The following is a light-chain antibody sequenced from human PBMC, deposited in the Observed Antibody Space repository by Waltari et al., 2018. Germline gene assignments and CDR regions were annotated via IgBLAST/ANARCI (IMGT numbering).Light chain of an antibody. CDR2: WAS. V-gene: IGKV4-1*01. Sequence: DNVMTQSPDSLAVFTGERHTLNCKSIQRVLYSSNNKNYLAWYQQKPGQPPKLLIYWASTRESGVPDRFSGSGSGTDFTLTISSLQAEDVAVYYCQQYYSTPWTFGQGTKVEIK. CDR1: QRVLYSSNNKNY. J-gene: IGKJ1*01. CDR3: QQYYSTPWT.